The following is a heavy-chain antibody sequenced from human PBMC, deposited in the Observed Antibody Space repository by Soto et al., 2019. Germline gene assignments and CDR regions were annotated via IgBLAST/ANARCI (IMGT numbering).Heavy chain of an antibody. CDR1: GYSFTSYW. CDR3: ARQEVVATKDYYFYGMDV. Sequence: LGESLKISCKGSGYSFTSYWISWVRQVPGKGLEWMGRIDPSDSYTNYSPSFQGHVTISADKSISTAYLQWSSLKASDTAMYYCARQEVVATKDYYFYGMDVWGQGTTVTASS. D-gene: IGHD5-12*01. J-gene: IGHJ6*02. CDR2: IDPSDSYT. V-gene: IGHV5-10-1*01.